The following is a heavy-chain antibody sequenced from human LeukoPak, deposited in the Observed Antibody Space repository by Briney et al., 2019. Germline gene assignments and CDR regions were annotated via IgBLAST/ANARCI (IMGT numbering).Heavy chain of an antibody. V-gene: IGHV3-73*01. CDR2: IETNAKNYAT. J-gene: IGHJ4*02. CDR1: GFTFSGCA. CDR3: TRDGGSWSHLDY. Sequence: PGGSLKLSCAASGFTFSGCAIHWVRQASGKGLEWVGRIETNAKNYATAYSASVKGRFIISRDGSKNTAYLQMNSLNTDDTAVYYCTRDGGSWSHLDYWGQGTLVTVSS. D-gene: IGHD2-15*01.